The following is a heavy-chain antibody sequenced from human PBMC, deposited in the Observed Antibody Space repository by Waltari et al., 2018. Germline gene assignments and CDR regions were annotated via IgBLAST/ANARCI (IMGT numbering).Heavy chain of an antibody. CDR3: ARRRISSSWYGGYYFDY. V-gene: IGHV4-34*01. D-gene: IGHD6-13*01. Sequence: QVQLQQWGAGLLKPSATLSLTCAVYGGSFSGYYWSWIRQPPWKGLEWIGEINHSGSTNYNPSLKSRVTISVDTSKNQFSLKLSSVTAADTAVYYCARRRISSSWYGGYYFDYWGQGTLVTVSS. CDR2: INHSGST. CDR1: GGSFSGYY. J-gene: IGHJ4*02.